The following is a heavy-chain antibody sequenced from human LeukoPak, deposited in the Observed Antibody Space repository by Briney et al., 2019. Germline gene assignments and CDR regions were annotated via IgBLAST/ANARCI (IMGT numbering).Heavy chain of an antibody. V-gene: IGHV3-30*03. D-gene: IGHD1-26*01. Sequence: PGGSLRLSCAASGFTFSSYGMHWVRQAPGKGLEWVAVISYDGSNKYYADSVKGRFTISRDNSKNTLYLQMNSLRAEDTAVYYCAFIGSGSYPDYWGQGTLVTVSS. CDR3: AFIGSGSYPDY. J-gene: IGHJ4*02. CDR1: GFTFSSYG. CDR2: ISYDGSNK.